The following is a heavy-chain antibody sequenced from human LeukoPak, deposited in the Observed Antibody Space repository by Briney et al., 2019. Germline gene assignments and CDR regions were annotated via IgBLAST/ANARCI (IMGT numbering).Heavy chain of an antibody. Sequence: GGSLRLSCAASGFTFSCYAMHWVRQAPGKGLEWVAVISYDGSNKYYADSVKGRFTISRDNSKNTLYLQMNSLRAEDTAVYYCATESTYDSSGYYWGQGTLVTVSS. D-gene: IGHD3-22*01. CDR3: ATESTYDSSGYY. J-gene: IGHJ4*02. V-gene: IGHV3-30-3*01. CDR2: ISYDGSNK. CDR1: GFTFSCYA.